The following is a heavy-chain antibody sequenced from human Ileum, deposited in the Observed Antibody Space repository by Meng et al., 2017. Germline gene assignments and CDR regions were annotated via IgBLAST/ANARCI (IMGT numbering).Heavy chain of an antibody. Sequence: QVRLEDLCPCWGCLCDTLSLFGMLSGGSDSTSDYRWGWMRQPPWKGLECIGYARINYNPSITSRVTISVATSKRHFSLKLTSVTDADTAVYYCARDHWGLLDYWGQGILVTVSS. CDR1: GGSDSTSDYR. J-gene: IGHJ4*02. CDR2: ARI. V-gene: IGHV4-61*03. D-gene: IGHD7-27*01. CDR3: ARDHWGLLDY.